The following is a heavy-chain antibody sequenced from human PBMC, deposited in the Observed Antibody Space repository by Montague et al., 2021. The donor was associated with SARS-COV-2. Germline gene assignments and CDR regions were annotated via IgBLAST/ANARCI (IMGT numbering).Heavy chain of an antibody. Sequence: SETLSLTCVVSGDSVNTNQWTWVRQPPGKGLEWIGHVFYTGSTKYNPSLESRVTISIDTSKNQFALRLNSVSAADTAIYYCATQEDPSGWIPGPFDFWGQGTLLSVSS. V-gene: IGHV4-59*08. CDR3: ATQEDPSGWIPGPFDF. CDR2: VFYTGST. J-gene: IGHJ4*02. CDR1: GDSVNTNQ. D-gene: IGHD6-19*01.